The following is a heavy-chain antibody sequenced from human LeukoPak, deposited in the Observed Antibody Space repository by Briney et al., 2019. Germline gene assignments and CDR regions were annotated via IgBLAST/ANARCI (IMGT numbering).Heavy chain of an antibody. D-gene: IGHD6-13*01. Sequence: SETLSLTCTVSGGSISSNSHYWAWIRQPPGKGLEWIGSIHYSGSTFYSPSLKSRVTISVDTSKNQFSLILTSVTASDTAVYYCAREAASVGDYWGQGILVTVSS. CDR1: GGSISSNSHY. V-gene: IGHV4-39*01. CDR2: IHYSGST. J-gene: IGHJ4*02. CDR3: AREAASVGDY.